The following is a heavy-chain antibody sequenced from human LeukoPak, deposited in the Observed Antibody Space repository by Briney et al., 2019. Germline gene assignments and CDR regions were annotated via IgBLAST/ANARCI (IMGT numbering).Heavy chain of an antibody. V-gene: IGHV3-11*01. CDR1: GFTFGDYA. Sequence: KPGRSLRLSCTASGFTFGDYAMSWFRQAPGKGLEWVSYISSSGSTIYYADSVKGRFTISRDNAKNSLYLQMNSLRAEDTAVYYCARPNYYGSGSYPLDYWGQGTLVTVSS. D-gene: IGHD3-10*01. J-gene: IGHJ4*02. CDR3: ARPNYYGSGSYPLDY. CDR2: ISSSGSTI.